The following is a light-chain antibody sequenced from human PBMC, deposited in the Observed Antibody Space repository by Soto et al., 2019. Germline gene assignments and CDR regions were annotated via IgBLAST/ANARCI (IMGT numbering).Light chain of an antibody. V-gene: IGKV3-15*01. J-gene: IGKJ1*01. CDR3: QQYNNWPMT. Sequence: VMTQSPATLSVSPGERATLSCRASQSVSSNLAWYQQKPGQAPRLLIYDASTRATAFPARFSGSGSGTEFTLTISSLQSEDITVYYWQQYNNWPMTFGQRTKV. CDR2: DAS. CDR1: QSVSSN.